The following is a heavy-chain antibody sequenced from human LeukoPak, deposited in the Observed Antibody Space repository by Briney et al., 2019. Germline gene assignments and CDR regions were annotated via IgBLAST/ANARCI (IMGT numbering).Heavy chain of an antibody. CDR1: GCIFINYD. V-gene: IGHV3-13*01. D-gene: IGHD6-25*01. J-gene: IGHJ6*03. CDR3: VRDRGRYYMDV. Sequence: GWSVTLSCPASGCIFINYDRHWLRQATGKGLDWISVIGTAGDIYYPGSVMCGFTISRQNAQYSLYLQLNSVRAENSADDYVVRDRGRYYMDVWGKGTTVTISS. CDR2: IGTAGDI.